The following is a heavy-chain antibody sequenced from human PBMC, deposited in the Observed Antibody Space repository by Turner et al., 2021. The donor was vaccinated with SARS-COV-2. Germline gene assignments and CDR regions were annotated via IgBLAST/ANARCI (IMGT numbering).Heavy chain of an antibody. CDR2: SMPILGIA. D-gene: IGHD6-13*01. V-gene: IGHV1-69*04. Sequence: QVRLVQSWAEVQKPASAVKVSSRASGGTFSSYAFSGWRQAPGQGRERMGRSMPILGIANYAQKFQGRVTITADKSTSTAYMEPSSLRSEDTAVYYCSTLYQGIAAAVISWFDHWGQGTLVTVSS. CDR1: GGTFSSYA. J-gene: IGHJ5*02. CDR3: STLYQGIAAAVISWFDH.